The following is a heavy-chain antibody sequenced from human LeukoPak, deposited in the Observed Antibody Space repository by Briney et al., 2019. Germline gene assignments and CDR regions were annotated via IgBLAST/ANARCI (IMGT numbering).Heavy chain of an antibody. Sequence: GASVTVSCKASGYTFTSYGIGWVRQAPGQGLEWMGWISAYNGNTNYAQKLQGRVTMTRDTSTSTVYMELSSLRSEDTAIYYCAKLAASETGEGSWGQGTLVTVSS. CDR1: GYTFTSYG. V-gene: IGHV1-18*01. D-gene: IGHD6-13*01. CDR3: AKLAASETGEGS. J-gene: IGHJ5*02. CDR2: ISAYNGNT.